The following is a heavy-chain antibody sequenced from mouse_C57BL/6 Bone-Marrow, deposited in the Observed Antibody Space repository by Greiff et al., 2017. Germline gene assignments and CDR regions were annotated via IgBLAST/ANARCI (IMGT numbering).Heavy chain of an antibody. J-gene: IGHJ4*01. CDR3: ARDLDDYDEGYAMDY. CDR2: ISDGGSYT. V-gene: IGHV5-4*01. Sequence: EVKLVESGGGLVKPGGSLKLSCAASGFTFSSYAMSWVRQTPEKRLEWVATISDGGSYTYYPDNVKGRFTISRDNAKNNLYLQMSHLKSEDTAMYYCARDLDDYDEGYAMDYWGQGTSVTVSS. D-gene: IGHD2-4*01. CDR1: GFTFSSYA.